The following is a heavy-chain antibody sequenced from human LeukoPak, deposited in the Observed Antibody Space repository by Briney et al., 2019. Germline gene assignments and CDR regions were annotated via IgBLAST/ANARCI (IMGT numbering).Heavy chain of an antibody. CDR2: MSSSGSTM. D-gene: IGHD3-22*01. J-gene: IGHJ4*02. CDR3: ARAQSDYSSGYYPFDY. V-gene: IGHV3-11*01. Sequence: GGSLRLSCAASGFTFSDYYMSWIRQAPGKGLERVSYMSSSGSTMYYADSVKGRFSISRDNAKNSLYLQMNSLRAEDTAVYYCARAQSDYSSGYYPFDYWGQGTLVTVSS. CDR1: GFTFSDYY.